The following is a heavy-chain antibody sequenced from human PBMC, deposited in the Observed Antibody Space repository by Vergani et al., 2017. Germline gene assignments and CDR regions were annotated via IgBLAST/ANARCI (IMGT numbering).Heavy chain of an antibody. Sequence: QVQLVQSGAEVKKPGASVKISCKASGYTFTAYYIHWVRQAPEQGLEWVGVISPDGFSTFYAQKFQGRVTITRDTSTSTVYVEVTSLRSDDTAVYYCARGPPLTGFFDYWLQGALVTVSS. D-gene: IGHD3-9*01. V-gene: IGHV1-46*03. CDR2: ISPDGFST. J-gene: IGHJ4*02. CDR1: GYTFTAYY. CDR3: ARGPPLTGFFDY.